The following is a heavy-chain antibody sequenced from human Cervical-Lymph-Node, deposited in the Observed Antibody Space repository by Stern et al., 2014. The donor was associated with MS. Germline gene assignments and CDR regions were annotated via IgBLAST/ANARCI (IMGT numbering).Heavy chain of an antibody. V-gene: IGHV1-69*01. CDR3: ARHQAGIAAN. Sequence: QVQLLQPGAEVKRPESSVKVSCKASGGSLSTLDISWVRQAPGQGLEWVGEIKPLFGTANYAQKFKGRVTITADESTSTVYMELSSLKSEDTAIYFCARHQAGIAANWGQGTLVTVTS. CDR2: IKPLFGTA. J-gene: IGHJ4*02. D-gene: IGHD6-13*01. CDR1: GGSLSTLD.